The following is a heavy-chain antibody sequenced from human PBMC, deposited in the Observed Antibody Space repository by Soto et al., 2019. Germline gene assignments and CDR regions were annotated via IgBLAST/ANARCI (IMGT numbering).Heavy chain of an antibody. V-gene: IGHV3-66*01. Sequence: GGSLRLSCAASGFTVSSNYMSWVRQAPGKGLEWVSVIYSGGSTYYADSVKGRFTISRDNSKNTLYLQMNSLRAEDTAVYYCARDPHTYLGELSHYAFDIWGQGTMVTVSS. D-gene: IGHD3-16*02. CDR2: IYSGGST. CDR1: GFTVSSNY. J-gene: IGHJ3*02. CDR3: ARDPHTYLGELSHYAFDI.